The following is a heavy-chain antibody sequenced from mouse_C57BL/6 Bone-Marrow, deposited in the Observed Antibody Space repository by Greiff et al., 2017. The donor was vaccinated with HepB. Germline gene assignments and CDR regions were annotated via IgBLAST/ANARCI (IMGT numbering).Heavy chain of an antibody. D-gene: IGHD1-1*01. V-gene: IGHV1-63*01. CDR2: IYPGGGYT. J-gene: IGHJ2*01. CDR1: GYTFTNYW. CDR3: ARYGSSYFDY. Sequence: VQLVESGAELVRPGTTVKMSCKASGYTFTNYWIGWAKQRPGHGLEWIGDIYPGGGYTNYNEKFKGKATLTADKSSSTAYMQFSSLTSEDSAIYYCARYGSSYFDYWGQGTTLTVSS.